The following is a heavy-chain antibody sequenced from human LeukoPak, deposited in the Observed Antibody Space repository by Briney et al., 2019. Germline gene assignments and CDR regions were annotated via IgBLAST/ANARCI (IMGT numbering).Heavy chain of an antibody. J-gene: IGHJ4*02. Sequence: GGSLRLSCAASGFTFSSYEMNWVRQAPGKGLEWVSYISSSGSTIYYADSVKGRFTISRDNAKNSLYLQMNSPRAEDTGLYYCAKVAYYYGSGSYYKSPLDYWGQGTLVTVSS. V-gene: IGHV3-48*03. CDR2: ISSSGSTI. D-gene: IGHD3-10*01. CDR3: AKVAYYYGSGSYYKSPLDY. CDR1: GFTFSSYE.